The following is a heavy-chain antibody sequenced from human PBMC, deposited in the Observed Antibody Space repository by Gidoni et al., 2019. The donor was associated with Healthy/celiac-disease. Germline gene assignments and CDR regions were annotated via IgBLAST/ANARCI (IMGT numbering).Heavy chain of an antibody. D-gene: IGHD1-1*01. Sequence: ELQLVESGGGLVQPGGSLRLSCAASGFPFSSYWMHWVRQAQGKGVVWVSRINSDGSSTSYADSVKGRFTISRDNAKNTLYLQMNSLRAEDTAVYYCAREAWNDGGDNWFDPWGQGTLVTVSS. J-gene: IGHJ5*02. CDR2: INSDGSST. V-gene: IGHV3-74*01. CDR3: AREAWNDGGDNWFDP. CDR1: GFPFSSYW.